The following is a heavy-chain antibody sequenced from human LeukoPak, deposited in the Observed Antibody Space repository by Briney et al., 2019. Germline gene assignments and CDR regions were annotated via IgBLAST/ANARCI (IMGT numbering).Heavy chain of an antibody. Sequence: ASVKVSCKASGYIFTGYCMHWVRQAPGQGLEWMGWINPNSGGTVYAQKFQGRVTMTRDMSISTAYMELNRLKSDDTAMDYCARDRRFSSGWDTNAFDIWGQGTMVTVSS. J-gene: IGHJ3*02. CDR2: INPNSGGT. CDR1: GYIFTGYC. D-gene: IGHD6-19*01. V-gene: IGHV1-2*02. CDR3: ARDRRFSSGWDTNAFDI.